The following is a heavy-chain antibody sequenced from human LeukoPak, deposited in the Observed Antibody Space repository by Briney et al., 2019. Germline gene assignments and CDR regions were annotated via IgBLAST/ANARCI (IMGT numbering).Heavy chain of an antibody. Sequence: PSETLSLTCAVSGGSITSHIWSWMRQPAGKGLEWIGRPHTSGSTIYNPSLKSRLTISVDTSGNHFSLKLTSVTAADTAIYYCARDRLSGYGAFDIWGQGTIVTVSS. V-gene: IGHV4-4*07. D-gene: IGHD5-12*01. CDR2: PHTSGST. CDR3: ARDRLSGYGAFDI. J-gene: IGHJ3*02. CDR1: GGSITSHI.